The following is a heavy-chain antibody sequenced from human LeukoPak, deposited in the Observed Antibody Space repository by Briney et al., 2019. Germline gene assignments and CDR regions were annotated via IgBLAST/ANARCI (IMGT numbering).Heavy chain of an antibody. CDR1: GYTFTGYY. V-gene: IGHV1-2*02. J-gene: IGHJ3*02. CDR3: ARPRDYGDYDAFDI. D-gene: IGHD4-17*01. CDR2: TNPNSGGT. Sequence: ASVKVSCKASGYTFTGYYMHWVRQAPGQGLGWMGWTNPNSGGTNYAQKFQGRVTMTSDTSISTAYMELSRLRFDDTAVYYCARPRDYGDYDAFDIWGQGTMVTVSS.